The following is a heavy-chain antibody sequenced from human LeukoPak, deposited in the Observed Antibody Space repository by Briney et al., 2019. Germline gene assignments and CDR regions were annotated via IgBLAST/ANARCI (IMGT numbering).Heavy chain of an antibody. CDR1: GGSISSYY. CDR3: ARASTSSHNYYYYYMDV. CDR2: IYTSGST. V-gene: IGHV4-4*07. D-gene: IGHD6-6*01. Sequence: SETLSLTCTVSGGSISSYYWSWIRQPAGKGLEWIGRIYTSGSTNYNPSLKSRVTMSVDTSKNQFSLKLSSVTAADTAMYYCARASTSSHNYYYYYMDVWGKGTTVTVSS. J-gene: IGHJ6*03.